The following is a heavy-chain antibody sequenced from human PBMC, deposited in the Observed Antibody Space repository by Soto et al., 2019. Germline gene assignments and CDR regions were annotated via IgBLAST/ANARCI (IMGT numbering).Heavy chain of an antibody. V-gene: IGHV4-31*03. CDR2: IYYSGRT. D-gene: IGHD3-22*01. CDR3: ARGGDYYGSSGSIGY. CDR1: GGSISSGGYY. J-gene: IGHJ4*02. Sequence: QVQLQESGPGLVKPSQTLSLTCTVSGGSISSGGYYWSWIRQPPGKGLEWIGYIYYSGRTYYNPSLKSRVTISVDTSKNQFSLKLSSVTAADTAVYYCARGGDYYGSSGSIGYWGQGTLVTVSS.